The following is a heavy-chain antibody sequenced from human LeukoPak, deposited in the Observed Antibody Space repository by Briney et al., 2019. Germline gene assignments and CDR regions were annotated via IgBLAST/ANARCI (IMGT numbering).Heavy chain of an antibody. CDR2: ISQSART. Sequence: PSETLSLTCTVSAGSFISSSHHWGWIRQSPGKGLEWIGEISQSARTNYNPSLKSRVTMSIDKSRNQFSLRMSSVTAADTAVYYCAGVRLGSSGFSEYFEHWGQGTLVTVSS. CDR3: AGVRLGSSGFSEYFEH. J-gene: IGHJ1*01. V-gene: IGHV4-61*05. CDR1: AGSFISSSHH. D-gene: IGHD3-22*01.